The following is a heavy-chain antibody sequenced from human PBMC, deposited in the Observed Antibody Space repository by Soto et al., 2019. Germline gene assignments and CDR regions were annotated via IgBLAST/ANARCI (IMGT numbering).Heavy chain of an antibody. CDR1: GGSISSSSYY. Sequence: QLQLQESGPGLVKPSETLSLTCTVSGGSISSSSYYWGWIRQPPGKGLEWIGSIYYSGSTYYNPSLKSRVTISVDTSKNQFSLKLSSVTAADTAVYYCRALKPLLYYCYYMDVWGKGTTVTVSS. J-gene: IGHJ6*03. CDR2: IYYSGST. V-gene: IGHV4-39*01. CDR3: RALKPLLYYCYYMDV.